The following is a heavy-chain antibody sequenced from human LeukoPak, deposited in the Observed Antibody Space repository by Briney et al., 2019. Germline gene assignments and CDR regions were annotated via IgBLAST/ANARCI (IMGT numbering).Heavy chain of an antibody. V-gene: IGHV3-7*01. CDR1: GFTFSNYW. J-gene: IGHJ4*02. CDR3: ARDLPDY. CDR2: IKQDGSEK. Sequence: GGSLRLSCAASGFTFSNYWMSWVRQAPGKGREWVANIKQDGSEKYYVGSVKGRFTISRDNAKNSLCLQMNSLRAEDTAVYYCARDLPDYWGQGTLVTVSS.